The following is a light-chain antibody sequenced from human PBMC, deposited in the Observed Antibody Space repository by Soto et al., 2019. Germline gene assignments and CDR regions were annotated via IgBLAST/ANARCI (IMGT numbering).Light chain of an antibody. CDR1: RSNIGAGYD. CDR3: QSYDSSLSGLV. J-gene: IGLJ1*01. CDR2: GNS. Sequence: QSVLTQPPSVSGAPGQRVTISCTGSRSNIGAGYDVHWYQQLPGTAPKLLIYGNSNRPSRVPDRFSGSKSGTSASLAITGLHAEDEADYYCQSYDSSLSGLVFGTGPKVTVL. V-gene: IGLV1-40*01.